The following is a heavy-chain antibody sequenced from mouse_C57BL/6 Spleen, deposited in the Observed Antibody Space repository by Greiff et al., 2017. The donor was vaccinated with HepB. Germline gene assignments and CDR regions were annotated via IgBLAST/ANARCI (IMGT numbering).Heavy chain of an antibody. Sequence: EVQLVESGGGLVQPGGSLSLSCAASGFTFTDYYMSWVRQPPGKALEWLGFIRNKANGYTTEYSASVKCRFTISRDNSQSILYLQMNALRAEDSATYYCARYLTGAFAYWGQGTLVTVSA. CDR3: ARYLTGAFAY. CDR2: IRNKANGYTT. J-gene: IGHJ3*01. D-gene: IGHD4-1*01. CDR1: GFTFTDYY. V-gene: IGHV7-3*01.